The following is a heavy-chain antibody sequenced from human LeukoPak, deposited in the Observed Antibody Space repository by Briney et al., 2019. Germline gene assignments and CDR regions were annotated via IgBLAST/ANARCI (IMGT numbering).Heavy chain of an antibody. CDR1: GYTFTSYD. CDR2: MXXNSGNT. V-gene: IGHV1-8*01. CDR3: ARGSPPSSGYYSYYYYGMDV. Sequence: ASVKVSCKASGYTFTSYDINWVRQATGQGLEWMGWMXXNSGNTGYAQKFQGRVTMTRNTSISTAYMELSSLRSEDTAVYYCARGSPPSSGYYSYYYYGMDVWGQGTTVTVSS. J-gene: IGHJ6*02. D-gene: IGHD3-22*01.